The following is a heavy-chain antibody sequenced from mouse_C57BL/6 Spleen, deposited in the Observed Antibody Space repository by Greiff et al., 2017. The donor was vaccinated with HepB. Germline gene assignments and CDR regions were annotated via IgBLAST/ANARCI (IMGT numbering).Heavy chain of an antibody. V-gene: IGHV1-64*01. CDR3: ARGYYYGSTVDY. D-gene: IGHD1-1*01. CDR1: GYTFTSYW. J-gene: IGHJ2*01. Sequence: VQLQQSGAELVKPGASVKLSCKASGYTFTSYWMHWVKQRPGQGLEWIGMIHPNSGSTNYNEKFKSKATLTVDKSSSTAYMQLSSLTSEDSAVYYCARGYYYGSTVDYWGQGTTLTVSS. CDR2: IHPNSGST.